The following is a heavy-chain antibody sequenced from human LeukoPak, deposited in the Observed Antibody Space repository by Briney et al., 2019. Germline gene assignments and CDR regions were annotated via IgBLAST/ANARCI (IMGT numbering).Heavy chain of an antibody. Sequence: GRSLRLSCAASGITFSSYGMHWVRQAPGKGLEWVAVISYDGSNKYYADSVKGRFTISRDNSKNTLYLQMNSLRAEDTAVYYCAKGRTYYDILTGYNWGQGTLVTVSS. V-gene: IGHV3-30*18. J-gene: IGHJ4*02. D-gene: IGHD3-9*01. CDR3: AKGRTYYDILTGYN. CDR1: GITFSSYG. CDR2: ISYDGSNK.